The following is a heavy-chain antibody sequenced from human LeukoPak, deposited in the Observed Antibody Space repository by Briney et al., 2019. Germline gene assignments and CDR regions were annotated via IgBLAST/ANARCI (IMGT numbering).Heavy chain of an antibody. CDR1: GGSISSGGYY. D-gene: IGHD4-23*01. V-gene: IGHV4-31*03. J-gene: IGHJ4*02. CDR2: IYYSGST. CDR3: ARDRRWPQTIFDY. Sequence: PSETLSLPRTVPGGSISSGGYYWSSIRHHPGNGLEWIGYIYYSGSTYYSRSLKSRVTISVDTSKHQFSLKLSSVTAADTAVYYCARDRRWPQTIFDYWGQGTLVTVSS.